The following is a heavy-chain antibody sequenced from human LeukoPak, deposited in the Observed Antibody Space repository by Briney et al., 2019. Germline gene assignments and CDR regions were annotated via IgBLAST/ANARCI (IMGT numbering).Heavy chain of an antibody. J-gene: IGHJ4*02. V-gene: IGHV3-72*01. CDR1: GFTFSDYY. CDR2: TGNKASRYIT. Sequence: GGSLRLSCAASGFTFSDYYMDWVRQAPGKGLEWVGRTGNKASRYITEYAASVKGRFTISRDDSKNSLYLQMNSLRAEDTAVYYCARDLIEASRYFDWLLGGYFDYWGQGTLVTVSS. D-gene: IGHD3-9*01. CDR3: ARDLIEASRYFDWLLGGYFDY.